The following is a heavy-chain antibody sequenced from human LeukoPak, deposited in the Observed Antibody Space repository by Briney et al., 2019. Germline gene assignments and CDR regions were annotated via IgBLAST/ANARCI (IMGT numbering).Heavy chain of an antibody. V-gene: IGHV3-23*01. CDR3: AKACLEYSYGPDY. J-gene: IGHJ4*02. Sequence: GGSLKLSCAASGFTFSSYAMSWVRQAPGKGLEWVSAISGSGGSTYYADSVKGRFTIPRDNSKNTLYLQMNSLRAEDTAVYYCAKACLEYSYGPDYWGQGTLVTVSS. CDR1: GFTFSSYA. D-gene: IGHD5-18*01. CDR2: ISGSGGST.